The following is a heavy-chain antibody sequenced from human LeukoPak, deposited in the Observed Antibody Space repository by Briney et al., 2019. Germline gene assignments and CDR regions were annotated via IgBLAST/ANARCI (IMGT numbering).Heavy chain of an antibody. J-gene: IGHJ6*02. D-gene: IGHD3-10*01. CDR3: ARGITMVRGRRNGMDV. CDR1: GGSFSGYY. V-gene: IGHV4-34*01. CDR2: INHSGST. Sequence: SETLSLTCAVYGGSFSGYYWSWIRQPPGKGLEWIGEINHSGSTNYNPSLKSRVTISVDTSKNQFSLKLSSVTAADTAVYYWARGITMVRGRRNGMDVWGQGTTVTVSS.